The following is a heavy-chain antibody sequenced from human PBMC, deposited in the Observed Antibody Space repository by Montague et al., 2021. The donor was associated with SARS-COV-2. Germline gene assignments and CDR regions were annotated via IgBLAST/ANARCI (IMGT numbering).Heavy chain of an antibody. D-gene: IGHD2-21*01. CDR3: ARQGGDIVVVIAIRGPYYFDY. Sequence: SETLSLTCTVSGGSISSSNCYWGWIRQPPGKGLEWIGTIYYSGGTYYNPSLKSRVTISVDTSKNQFSLKLSSVTAADTAVYYCARQGGDIVVVIAIRGPYYFDYWGQGTLVTVSS. V-gene: IGHV4-39*01. J-gene: IGHJ4*02. CDR2: IYYSGGT. CDR1: GGSISSSNCY.